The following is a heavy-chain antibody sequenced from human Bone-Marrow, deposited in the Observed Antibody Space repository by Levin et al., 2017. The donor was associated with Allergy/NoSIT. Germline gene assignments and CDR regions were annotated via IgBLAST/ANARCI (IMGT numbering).Heavy chain of an antibody. Sequence: PGESLKISCKASGYTFTSYAMNWVRQAPGQGLEWMGWINTNTGNPTYAQGFTGRFVFSLDTSVSTAYLQISSLKAEDTAVYYCARDHPIAARPGWFDPWGQGTLVTVSS. D-gene: IGHD6-6*01. CDR1: GYTFTSYA. V-gene: IGHV7-4-1*02. CDR3: ARDHPIAARPGWFDP. CDR2: INTNTGNP. J-gene: IGHJ5*02.